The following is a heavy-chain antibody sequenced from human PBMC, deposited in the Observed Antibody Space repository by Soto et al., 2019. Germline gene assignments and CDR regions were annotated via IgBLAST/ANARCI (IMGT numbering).Heavy chain of an antibody. Sequence: SETLSLTCTVSGGSVSSGSYYWSWIRQPPGKGLEWIGYIYYSGSTNYNPSLKSRVTISVDTSKNQFSLKLSSVTAADTAVYYCARVSTMVRGVSSAESDPWGQGTLVTVSS. CDR1: GGSVSSGSYY. V-gene: IGHV4-61*01. CDR2: IYYSGST. J-gene: IGHJ5*02. CDR3: ARVSTMVRGVSSAESDP. D-gene: IGHD3-10*01.